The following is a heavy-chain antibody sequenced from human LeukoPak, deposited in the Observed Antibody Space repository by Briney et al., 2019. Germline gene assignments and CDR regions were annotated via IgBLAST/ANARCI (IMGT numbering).Heavy chain of an antibody. CDR3: AKDRGGYYFDY. CDR1: GLTLSSYA. D-gene: IGHD1-26*01. V-gene: IGHV3-23*01. CDR2: ISGSGGTT. Sequence: PGGSLRLSCAASGLTLSSYAMSWVRRAPGKGLEWVSAISGSGGTTYYADSVKGRFTISRDNSKNTLYLQMNSLRAEDTAVYYCAKDRGGYYFDYWGQGTLVTVSS. J-gene: IGHJ4*02.